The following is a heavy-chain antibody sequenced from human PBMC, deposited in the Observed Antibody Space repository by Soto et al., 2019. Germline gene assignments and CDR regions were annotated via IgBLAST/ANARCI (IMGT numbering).Heavy chain of an antibody. J-gene: IGHJ5*02. Sequence: SETLSLTCAVYGGSFSGYYWSWIRQPPGKGLEWIGEINHSGSTNYNPSLKSRVTISVDTSKNQFSLKLSSVTAADTAVYYCARAIRLLEWFGTVERNWFDPWGQGTLVTVSS. D-gene: IGHD3-3*01. CDR1: GGSFSGYY. V-gene: IGHV4-34*01. CDR3: ARAIRLLEWFGTVERNWFDP. CDR2: INHSGST.